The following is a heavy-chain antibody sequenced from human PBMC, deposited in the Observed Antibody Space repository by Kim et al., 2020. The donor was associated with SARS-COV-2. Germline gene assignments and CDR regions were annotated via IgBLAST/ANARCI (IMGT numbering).Heavy chain of an antibody. CDR2: IYTTGVA. V-gene: IGHV4-4*07. D-gene: IGHD3-22*01. J-gene: IGHJ4*02. CDR3: AREMIIGAPSY. Sequence: SETLSLTCTVSAGSINSNYWSWIRQPAGKGLELIGRIYTTGVANYNPSLKSRVTVSLDTSKTHFSLKLRSVTAADTAVYYCAREMIIGAPSYWGQGILVTVSS. CDR1: AGSINSNY.